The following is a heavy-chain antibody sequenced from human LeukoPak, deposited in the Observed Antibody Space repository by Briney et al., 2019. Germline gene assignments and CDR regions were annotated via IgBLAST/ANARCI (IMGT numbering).Heavy chain of an antibody. CDR1: GYSISSGYY. J-gene: IGHJ4*02. Sequence: PSETLSLTCTVSGYSISSGYYWGWIRQPPGKGLEWIGSIYHSGSTYYNPSLKSRVTISVDTSKNQFSLKLSSVTAADTAVYYCATQYSSSWRVTDYWGQGTLVTVSS. V-gene: IGHV4-38-2*02. D-gene: IGHD6-13*01. CDR3: ATQYSSSWRVTDY. CDR2: IYHSGST.